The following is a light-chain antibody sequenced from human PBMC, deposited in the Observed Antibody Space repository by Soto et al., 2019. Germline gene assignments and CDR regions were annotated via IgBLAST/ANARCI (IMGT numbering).Light chain of an antibody. CDR1: QSVSSSY. V-gene: IGKV3D-7*01. CDR3: QQDYNLPPT. CDR2: GAC. J-gene: IGKJ1*01. Sequence: PGERVTLSCRASQSVSSSYLTWYQQKPGQAPRLLIYGACTRATSIPARFSGSGSGTDFTLTISSLQPEDFAVYYCQQDYNLPPTFGQGTKVEIK.